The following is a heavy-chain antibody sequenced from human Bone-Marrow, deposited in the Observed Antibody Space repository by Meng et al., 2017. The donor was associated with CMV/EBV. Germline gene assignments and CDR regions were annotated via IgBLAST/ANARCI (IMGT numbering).Heavy chain of an antibody. D-gene: IGHD2-2*02. Sequence: ASVKVSCKASGYTFTSYSISWVRQAPGQGLEWMGWISAYNGNTNYAQKLQGRVTITTDESTSTAYMELSSLRSEDTAVYYCARDPLYCSSTSCYRGGWFDPWGQGNLV. CDR1: GYTFTSYS. CDR3: ARDPLYCSSTSCYRGGWFDP. V-gene: IGHV1-18*01. CDR2: ISAYNGNT. J-gene: IGHJ5*02.